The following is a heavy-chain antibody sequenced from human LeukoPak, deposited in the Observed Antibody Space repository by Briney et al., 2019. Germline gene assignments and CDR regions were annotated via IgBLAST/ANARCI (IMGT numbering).Heavy chain of an antibody. CDR2: IIPILGIA. J-gene: IGHJ4*02. CDR1: GGTFSSYA. CDR3: VRMVNDYGDY. D-gene: IGHD2-8*01. Sequence: SVKVTCTASGGTFSSYAISWVRQAPGQGREWMGRIIPILGIANYAQKFQGRVTITADKSTSTAYMELSSLRSEDTAVYYYVRMVNDYGDYWGQGTLVTVSS. V-gene: IGHV1-69*04.